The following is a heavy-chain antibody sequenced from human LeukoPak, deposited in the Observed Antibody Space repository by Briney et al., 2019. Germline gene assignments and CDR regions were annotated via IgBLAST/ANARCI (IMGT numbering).Heavy chain of an antibody. CDR3: AREGGMVRGAGYYYYMDV. D-gene: IGHD3-10*01. V-gene: IGHV4-61*02. Sequence: PSETLSLTCSVSRGSISSGDYYWGWIRQPPGKGLEWIGRIYTSGSTNYNPSLKSRVTMSVDTSKNQFSLKLSSVTAADTAVYYCAREGGMVRGAGYYYYMDVWGKGTTVTISS. CDR1: RGSISSGDYY. J-gene: IGHJ6*03. CDR2: IYTSGST.